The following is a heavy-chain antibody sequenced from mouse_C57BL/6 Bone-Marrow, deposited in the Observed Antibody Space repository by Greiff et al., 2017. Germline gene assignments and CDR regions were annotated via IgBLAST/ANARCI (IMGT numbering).Heavy chain of an antibody. CDR1: GYTFTGYW. V-gene: IGHV1-9*01. CDR2: ILPGSGST. CDR3: ARSATAY. Sequence: QVQLQQSGAELMKPGASVKLSCKATGYTFTGYWIEWVKQRPGHGLEWIGEILPGSGSTNYNEKFKGKATFTADTSSNTAYMQLSGLTTGDSAIYYCARSATAYWGQGTRVTVSA. J-gene: IGHJ3*01. D-gene: IGHD1-1*01.